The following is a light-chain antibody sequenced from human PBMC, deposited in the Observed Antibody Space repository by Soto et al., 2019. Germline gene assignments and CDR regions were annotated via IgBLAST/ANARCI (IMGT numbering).Light chain of an antibody. CDR2: GAS. CDR3: QQTYTTPEIT. V-gene: IGKV1-39*01. CDR1: QSISIY. J-gene: IGKJ5*01. Sequence: DIQMTQSPSSLSASVGDRVTITCRASQSISIYLNWYQXXPGKAXNLLXYGASYLKSGVPTRFSGSGSGTDFTLTISSLQPEDFAIYYCQQTYTTPEITFGQGTRLEIK.